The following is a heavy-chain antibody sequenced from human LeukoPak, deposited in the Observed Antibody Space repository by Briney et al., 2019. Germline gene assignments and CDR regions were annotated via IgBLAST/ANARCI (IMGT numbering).Heavy chain of an antibody. CDR1: GFTVGSSF. CDR2: IKSKTDGGAV. J-gene: IGHJ4*02. CDR3: TTSNIVVVTTTYFDH. D-gene: IGHD2-21*02. Sequence: PGGSLRLSCAASGFTVGSSFMTWVRQAPGKGLEWVGRIKSKTDGGAVHYAASVKGRFTISRDDSENTLYLQMNSLKTEDTAVYYCTTSNIVVVTTTYFDHWGQGTLVTVSS. V-gene: IGHV3-15*01.